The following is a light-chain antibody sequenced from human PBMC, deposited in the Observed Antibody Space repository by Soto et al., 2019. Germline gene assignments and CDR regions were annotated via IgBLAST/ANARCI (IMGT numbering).Light chain of an antibody. J-gene: IGKJ4*01. CDR2: AAS. V-gene: IGKV1D-12*01. CDR1: QDITNW. Sequence: DIQMTQSPSSVSASVGDRVTITCRASQDITNWLAWYQQKPGKAPKVLIYAASSLESGVPSRFSGSGSGTEYPLTISSLQPEDFATSHCQQAKTFPLTFGGGTKVESK. CDR3: QQAKTFPLT.